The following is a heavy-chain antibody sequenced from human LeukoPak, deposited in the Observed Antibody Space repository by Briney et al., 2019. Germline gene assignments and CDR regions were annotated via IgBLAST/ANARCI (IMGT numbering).Heavy chain of an antibody. CDR3: AREPERAAAGQDWFDP. Sequence: SETLSLTCTVSGGSISSSSYYWGWVRQPPGKGLEWIGSIYYSGSTYYNPSLKSRVTISVDTSKNQFSLKLSSVTAADTAVYYCAREPERAAAGQDWFDPWGQGTLVTVSS. D-gene: IGHD6-13*01. V-gene: IGHV4-39*07. CDR1: GGSISSSSYY. J-gene: IGHJ5*02. CDR2: IYYSGST.